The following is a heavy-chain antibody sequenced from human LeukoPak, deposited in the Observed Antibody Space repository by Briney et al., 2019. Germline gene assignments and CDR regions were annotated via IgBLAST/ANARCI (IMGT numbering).Heavy chain of an antibody. CDR1: GYTFTSYG. J-gene: IGHJ6*03. V-gene: IGHV1-69*13. D-gene: IGHD3-9*01. CDR3: ARALKYYDILTGYYVYYYMDV. Sequence: GASVKVSCKASGYTFTSYGISWVRQAPGQGLEWMGRIIPIFHTANYAQKFQGRVTITADESTSTAYMELSSLRSEDTAIYYCARALKYYDILTGYYVYYYMDVWGKGTTVTISS. CDR2: IIPIFHTA.